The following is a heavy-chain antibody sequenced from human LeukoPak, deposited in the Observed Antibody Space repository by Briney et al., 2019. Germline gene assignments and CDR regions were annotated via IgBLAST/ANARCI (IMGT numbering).Heavy chain of an antibody. CDR3: ARLEGELNFDY. CDR1: GGSISTYY. D-gene: IGHD1-26*01. V-gene: IGHV4-59*08. J-gene: IGHJ4*02. CDR2: IYYSGST. Sequence: PSETLSLTCTVSGGSISTYYWNWIRQSPGKGLEWIGNIYYSGSTNYNPSLKSRVTISVDTSKNQFSLKLSSVTAADTAVYYCARLEGELNFDYWGQGTLVTVSS.